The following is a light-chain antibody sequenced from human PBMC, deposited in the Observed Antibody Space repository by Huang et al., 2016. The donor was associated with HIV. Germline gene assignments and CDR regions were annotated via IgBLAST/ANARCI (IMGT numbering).Light chain of an antibody. CDR1: DNLANS. J-gene: IGKJ2*01. CDR3: QQSHSIPHT. V-gene: IGKV1-39*01. CDR2: GAS. Sequence: DIQMTQSPSSLSTSVGDRVTITCRTSDNLANSLNWYQQKSGAAPVLLIYGASNLQTGVSSRLSGGGSGTDFTLTITNLRPEDFATYYCQQSHSIPHTFGQGTRLE.